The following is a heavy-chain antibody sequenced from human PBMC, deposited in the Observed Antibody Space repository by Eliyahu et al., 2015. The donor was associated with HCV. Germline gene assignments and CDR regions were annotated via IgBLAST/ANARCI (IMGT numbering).Heavy chain of an antibody. CDR3: ARRYSDDSYLGGLDV. J-gene: IGHJ6*02. CDR2: IDWDNDK. D-gene: IGHD2-21*02. CDR1: GFSLSAVGMS. V-gene: IGHV2-70*01. Sequence: QVTLRESGPALVKPTQTLTLTCXFXGFSLSAVGMSVHWIRQPPGKALEWLALIDWDNDKYYSPSLKARLTISKDTSKNQVVLTMNNVDPVDTATYYCARRYSDDSYLGGLDVWGQGTTVTVSS.